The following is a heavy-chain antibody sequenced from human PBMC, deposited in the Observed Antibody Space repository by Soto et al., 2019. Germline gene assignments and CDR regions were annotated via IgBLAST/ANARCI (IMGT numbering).Heavy chain of an antibody. D-gene: IGHD6-6*01. V-gene: IGHV3-23*01. Sequence: EVQLLESGGGLVQPGGSLRLSCAASGFTFSSYAMSWVRQAPAQGLEWVSGVSGSGGGTYYADSVKGRFTISGDSSKNTLYLQMDSLRAEDTAVYYCAKKTDSSSPWGALDIWGQGTMVSVSS. CDR2: VSGSGGGT. CDR3: AKKTDSSSPWGALDI. J-gene: IGHJ3*02. CDR1: GFTFSSYA.